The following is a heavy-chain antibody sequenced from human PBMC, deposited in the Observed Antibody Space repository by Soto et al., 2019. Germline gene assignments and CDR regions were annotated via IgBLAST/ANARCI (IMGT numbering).Heavy chain of an antibody. CDR2: VYYSGST. Sequence: QVQLQESGPGVVKPSQTLSLTCTVSVASISSAGYYWTWIRQHPVKCLERIGHVYYSGSTYYNPSLKIRVTITIDTTKNQLSLNIRSATAADTALYFCARVRGFNRNDADYYGMDVWGQGTTVTVSS. J-gene: IGHJ6*02. CDR1: VASISSAGYY. V-gene: IGHV4-31*03. CDR3: ARVRGFNRNDADYYGMDV. D-gene: IGHD1-1*01.